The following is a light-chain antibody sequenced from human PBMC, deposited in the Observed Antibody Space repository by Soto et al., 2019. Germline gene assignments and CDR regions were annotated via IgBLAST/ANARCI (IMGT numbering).Light chain of an antibody. Sequence: EIGLTQSPGTLSLSPGDRATLSCRTSQSVTSSYLAWYQQKPGQAPRLVIYDASSRAVGIPDRFSGSGSGTDFTLAISRLEPEDFAVYYCQLYNSSMWTFGQGTKVEIK. CDR3: QLYNSSMWT. CDR2: DAS. V-gene: IGKV3-20*01. J-gene: IGKJ1*01. CDR1: QSVTSSY.